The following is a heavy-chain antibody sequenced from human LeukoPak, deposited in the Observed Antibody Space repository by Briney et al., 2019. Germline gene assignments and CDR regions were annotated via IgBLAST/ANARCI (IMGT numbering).Heavy chain of an antibody. CDR2: ISNSGTDT. Sequence: GGSLRLSCEGSGFSFRDYYMSWIRQTPGKGLEWVSYISNSGTDTNYADSVKGRFTISRGNAKNSLYLQMNSLRAEETALYYCARHYYYSRYRTSGYYIDVWGEGTTVTVSS. CDR3: ARHYYYSRYRTSGYYIDV. D-gene: IGHD5-12*01. V-gene: IGHV3-11*03. J-gene: IGHJ6*03. CDR1: GFSFRDYY.